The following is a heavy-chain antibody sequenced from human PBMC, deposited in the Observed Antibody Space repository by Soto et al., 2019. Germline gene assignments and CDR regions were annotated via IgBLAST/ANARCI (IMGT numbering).Heavy chain of an antibody. J-gene: IGHJ5*02. V-gene: IGHV4-39*01. CDR2: IYYSGST. D-gene: IGHD2-15*01. CDR3: ARIKGDSIVVVVAATPSHAWFDP. Sequence: PSETLSLTCTVSGGSISSSSYYWGWIRQPPGKGLEWIGSIYYSGSTYYNPSLKSRVTISVDTSKNQFSLKLSSVTAADTAVYYCARIKGDSIVVVVAATPSHAWFDPWGQGTLVTAPQ. CDR1: GGSISSSSYY.